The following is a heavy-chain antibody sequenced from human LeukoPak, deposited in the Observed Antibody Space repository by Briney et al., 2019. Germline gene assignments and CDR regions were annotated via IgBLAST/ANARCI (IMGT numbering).Heavy chain of an antibody. CDR1: GFTFSSYW. Sequence: PGRSLRLSCAASGFTFSSYWMSWVRQAPGKGLEWVANIKQDGSEKYYVDSVKGRFTISRDNAKNSLYLQMNSLRAEDTAVYYCARAKLYYDYVWGSYRPSELDYWGQGTLVTVSS. CDR2: IKQDGSEK. CDR3: ARAKLYYDYVWGSYRPSELDY. V-gene: IGHV3-7*04. D-gene: IGHD3-16*02. J-gene: IGHJ4*02.